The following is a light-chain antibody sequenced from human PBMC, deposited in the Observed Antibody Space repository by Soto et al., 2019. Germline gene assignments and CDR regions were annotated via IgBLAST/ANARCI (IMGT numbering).Light chain of an antibody. CDR2: EVS. V-gene: IGLV2-14*01. J-gene: IGLJ1*01. Sequence: QSVLTQPASVSGSPGQSITISCTGTSSDVGGYNYVSWYQQHPGKAPKLMIYEVSNWPSGVSNRFSGSKSGNTASLTISGLQAEDEADYYCSSYTSSSTLHYVFGTGTKLTVL. CDR3: SSYTSSSTLHYV. CDR1: SSDVGGYNY.